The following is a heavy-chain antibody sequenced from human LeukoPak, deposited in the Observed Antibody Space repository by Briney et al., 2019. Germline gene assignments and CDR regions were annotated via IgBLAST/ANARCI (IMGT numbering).Heavy chain of an antibody. CDR2: ISGSGGST. D-gene: IGHD2/OR15-2a*01. J-gene: IGHJ1*01. CDR1: GFTFSSYA. CDR3: AKTFYPLFEYFQH. V-gene: IGHV3-23*01. Sequence: GGSLRLSCAASGFTFSSYAMSWVRQAPGKGLEWVSAISGSGGSTYHADSVKGRFTIFRDNSKNTLYLQMNSLRAEDTAVYYCAKTFYPLFEYFQHWGQGTLVTVSS.